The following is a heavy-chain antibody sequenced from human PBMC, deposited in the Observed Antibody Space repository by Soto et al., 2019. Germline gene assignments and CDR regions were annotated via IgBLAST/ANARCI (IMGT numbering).Heavy chain of an antibody. Sequence: TGGSLRLSCAASGFTFSNAWMSWVRQAPGKGLEWVGRIKSKTDGGTTDYAAPVKGRFTISSDDSKNTLYLQMNSLKTEDTAVYYCTTDKEGNYYDSSGYFDYWGQGTLVTVSS. D-gene: IGHD3-22*01. J-gene: IGHJ4*02. CDR2: IKSKTDGGTT. CDR1: GFTFSNAW. V-gene: IGHV3-15*01. CDR3: TTDKEGNYYDSSGYFDY.